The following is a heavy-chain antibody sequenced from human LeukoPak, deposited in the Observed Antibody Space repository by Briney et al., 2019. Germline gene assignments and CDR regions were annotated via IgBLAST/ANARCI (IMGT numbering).Heavy chain of an antibody. D-gene: IGHD4-23*01. V-gene: IGHV4-59*01. J-gene: IGHJ4*02. CDR3: ARIGSMVVYYFDY. CDR2: IYYSGST. CDR1: GGSISSYY. Sequence: PSETLSLTCTVSGGSISSYYWSWIRQPPGKGLEWIGYIYYSGSTNYNPSLKSRVTISVDTSKNQFSLKLSSVTGADTAVYYCARIGSMVVYYFDYWGQGTLVTVSS.